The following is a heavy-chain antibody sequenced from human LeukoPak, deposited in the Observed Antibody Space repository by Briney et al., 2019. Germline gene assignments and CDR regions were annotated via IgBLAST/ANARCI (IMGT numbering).Heavy chain of an antibody. CDR1: GFTFSSYG. CDR2: IRYDGSNK. Sequence: SGGSLRLSCAASGFTFSSYGMHWVRQAPGKGLEWVAFIRYDGSNKYYADSVKGRFTISRDNSKNTLYLQMNSLRAEDTAAYYCAKMVGYCSSTSCYDGDDYWGQGTLVTVSS. D-gene: IGHD2-2*01. V-gene: IGHV3-30*02. CDR3: AKMVGYCSSTSCYDGDDY. J-gene: IGHJ4*02.